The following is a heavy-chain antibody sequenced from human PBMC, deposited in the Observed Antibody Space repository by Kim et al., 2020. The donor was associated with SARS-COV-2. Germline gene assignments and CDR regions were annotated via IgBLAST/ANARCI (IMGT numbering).Heavy chain of an antibody. CDR2: INHSGST. CDR1: GGSFSGYY. V-gene: IGHV4-34*01. Sequence: SETLSLTCAVYGGSFSGYYWSWIRQPPGKGLEWIGEINHSGSTNYNPSLKSRVTISVDTSKNQFSLKLSSVTAADTAVYYCARMLGYCSGGSCSGAYYFDYWGQGTLVTVSS. CDR3: ARMLGYCSGGSCSGAYYFDY. D-gene: IGHD2-15*01. J-gene: IGHJ4*02.